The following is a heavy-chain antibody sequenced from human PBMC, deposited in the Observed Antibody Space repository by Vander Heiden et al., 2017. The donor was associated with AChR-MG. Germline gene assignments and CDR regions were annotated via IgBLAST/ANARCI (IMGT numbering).Heavy chain of an antibody. J-gene: IGHJ3*02. D-gene: IGHD4-17*01. CDR3: AKDPNGDYIGTFDI. CDR2: ISGSSVTT. V-gene: IGHV3-23*01. CDR1: GLPFSDYG. Sequence: EVQVLESGGGLVQPGGSMRLSCEASGLPFSDYGMTWVRQAPGKGLEWVSSISGSSVTTQYADSVKGRFTVSRDNSKNTLYLQMHSLRAEDTAVYYCAKDPNGDYIGTFDIWGQGTMVTVSS.